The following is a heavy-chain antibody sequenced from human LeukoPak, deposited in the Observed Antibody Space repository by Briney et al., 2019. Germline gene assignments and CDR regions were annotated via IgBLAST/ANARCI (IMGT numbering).Heavy chain of an antibody. D-gene: IGHD2-2*01. CDR3: AREKKSRCTSFCPLEY. J-gene: IGHJ4*02. CDR2: ISYDGSNK. Sequence: GRSLRLSCAASGFTFSSYAMHWVRQAPGKGLEWVAVISYDGSNKYYADSVKGRFTISRDNSKNTLYLQMNSLRAEDTAVYYCAREKKSRCTSFCPLEYWGQGTLVTVSS. V-gene: IGHV3-30-3*01. CDR1: GFTFSSYA.